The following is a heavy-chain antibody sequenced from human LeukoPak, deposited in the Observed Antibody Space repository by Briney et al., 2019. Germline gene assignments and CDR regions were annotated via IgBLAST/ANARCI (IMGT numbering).Heavy chain of an antibody. Sequence: SETLSLTCTVSGGSISSSSYYWGWIRQPPGKGLEWIGSIYYSGSTYYNPSLKSRVTISVDTSKNQFSLKLSSVTAADTAVYYCARLPYGYCTNGVCYKGHYYYYYMDVWGKGTTVTVSS. D-gene: IGHD2-8*01. CDR2: IYYSGST. V-gene: IGHV4-39*01. CDR3: ARLPYGYCTNGVCYKGHYYYYYMDV. CDR1: GGSISSSSYY. J-gene: IGHJ6*03.